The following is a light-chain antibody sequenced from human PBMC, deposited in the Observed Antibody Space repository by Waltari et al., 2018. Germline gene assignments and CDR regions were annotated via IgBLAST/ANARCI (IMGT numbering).Light chain of an antibody. CDR3: SSYTSSSTVV. CDR1: SSDVGSYNR. Sequence: QSALTQPPSVSGSPGQSVTISCTGTSSDVGSYNRVSWYQQPPGTAPKLMIYEVSNRPSGVPDGFSGSKSGNTASLTISGLQAEDDADYYCSSYTSSSTVVFGGGTKLTVL. J-gene: IGLJ2*01. CDR2: EVS. V-gene: IGLV2-18*02.